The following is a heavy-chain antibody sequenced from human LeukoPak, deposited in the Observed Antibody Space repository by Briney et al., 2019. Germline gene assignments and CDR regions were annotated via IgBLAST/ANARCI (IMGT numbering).Heavy chain of an antibody. CDR1: GFTVSGNY. CDR3: ARESYYDSSGYFDY. V-gene: IGHV3-66*01. Sequence: GGSLRLSCAASGFTVSGNYMSWVRQAPGKGLEWVSVIYSGGSTYYADSVKGRFTISRDNSKNTLYLQMNSLRAEDTAVYYCARESYYDSSGYFDYWGQGTLVTVSS. J-gene: IGHJ4*02. CDR2: IYSGGST. D-gene: IGHD3-22*01.